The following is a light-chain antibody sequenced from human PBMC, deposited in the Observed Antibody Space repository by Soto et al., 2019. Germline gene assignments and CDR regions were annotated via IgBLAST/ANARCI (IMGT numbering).Light chain of an antibody. J-gene: IGKJ1*01. V-gene: IGKV3D-15*01. Sequence: EIVMTQSPATLTVSPGERATLSCRASQSISTHLAWFQQTPGQAPRLLIYGASARATDIPARFSGSGSGTEFTLTISSVQSEDFAVYYCQQYDNCPPVTFGQGTKVEI. CDR1: QSISTH. CDR2: GAS. CDR3: QQYDNCPPVT.